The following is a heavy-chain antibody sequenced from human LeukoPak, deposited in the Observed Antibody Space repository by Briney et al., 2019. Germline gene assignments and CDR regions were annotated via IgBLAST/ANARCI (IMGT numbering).Heavy chain of an antibody. V-gene: IGHV3-30-3*01. CDR3: ARVGYCSSTSCSPGAFDI. CDR1: GFTFSSYA. CDR2: ISYDGSNK. D-gene: IGHD2-2*01. J-gene: IGHJ3*02. Sequence: GGSLRLSCEASGFTFSSYAMHWVRQAPGKGLEWVAVISYDGSNKYYADSVKGRFTISRDNSKNTLYLQMNSLRAEDTAVYYCARVGYCSSTSCSPGAFDIWGQGTMVTVSS.